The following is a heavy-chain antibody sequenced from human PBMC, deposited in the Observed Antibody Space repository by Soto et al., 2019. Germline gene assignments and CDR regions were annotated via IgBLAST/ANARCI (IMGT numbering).Heavy chain of an antibody. CDR1: GYTFTGYY. D-gene: IGHD3-10*01. J-gene: IGHJ6*02. CDR2: INPNSGGT. CDR3: ARGEKFYFYPVSFLLSSNFGMDV. V-gene: IGHV1-2*04. Sequence: ASVKVSCKASGYTFTGYYMHWVRQAPGQGLEWMGWINPNSGGTNYAQKFQGWVTMTRDTSISTAYMELSRLRSDDTAVYYCARGEKFYFYPVSFLLSSNFGMDVWGQGT.